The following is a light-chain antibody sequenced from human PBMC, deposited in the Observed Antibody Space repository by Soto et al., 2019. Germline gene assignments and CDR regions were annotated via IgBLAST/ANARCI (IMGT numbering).Light chain of an antibody. CDR3: QQSNNWPFS. CDR2: DVS. CDR1: QGVTTN. Sequence: ILMTQSAATLSVTPGERVTLSCRAGQGVTTNFAWYQQKSGQSPRLLIYDVSSRATGVPSRFSGTGSETDFTLTISGLQSEDSAIYFCQQSNNWPFSSGPGTRLEIK. J-gene: IGKJ5*01. V-gene: IGKV3-15*01.